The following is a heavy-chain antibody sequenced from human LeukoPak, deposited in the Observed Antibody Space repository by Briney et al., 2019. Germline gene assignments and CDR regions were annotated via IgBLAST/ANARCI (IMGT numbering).Heavy chain of an antibody. Sequence: PSETLSLTCTVSGGSFSSSSYYWGWIRQPPGKGLEWIGSVHYTAGTYYNPSLKSRFTISLDTSKNQFTLKLSSVTAADTALYYCARHDSGYVFDAVDIWGQGTMVSVSS. CDR2: VHYTAGT. D-gene: IGHD5-12*01. CDR3: ARHDSGYVFDAVDI. CDR1: GGSFSSSSYY. V-gene: IGHV4-39*01. J-gene: IGHJ3*02.